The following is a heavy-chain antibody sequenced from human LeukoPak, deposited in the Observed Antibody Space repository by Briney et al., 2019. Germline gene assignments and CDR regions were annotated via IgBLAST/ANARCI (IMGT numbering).Heavy chain of an antibody. D-gene: IGHD3-22*01. V-gene: IGHV3-23*01. CDR3: AKGSSGYFVDP. Sequence: GGSLRLSCAASGFIFNNYGLIWVRQAPGKGLEWVSAISNDGGGTNYADFVKGRFTISRDNSKNTLFLQMNSLRAEDTALYYCAKGSSGYFVDPWGQGTLVTVSS. CDR2: ISNDGGGT. J-gene: IGHJ5*02. CDR1: GFIFNNYG.